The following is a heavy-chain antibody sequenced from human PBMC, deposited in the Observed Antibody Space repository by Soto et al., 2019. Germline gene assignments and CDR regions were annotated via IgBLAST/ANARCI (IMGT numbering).Heavy chain of an antibody. Sequence: ASVKVSCKASGYTFTGYYMHWVRQAPGQGLEWMGWINPNSGGTNYAQKFQGWVTMTRDTSISTAYMELSRLRSDDTAVYYCARVHSYSSSWYWFDYWGRGTLVTVSS. V-gene: IGHV1-2*04. CDR3: ARVHSYSSSWYWFDY. D-gene: IGHD6-13*01. J-gene: IGHJ4*02. CDR2: INPNSGGT. CDR1: GYTFTGYY.